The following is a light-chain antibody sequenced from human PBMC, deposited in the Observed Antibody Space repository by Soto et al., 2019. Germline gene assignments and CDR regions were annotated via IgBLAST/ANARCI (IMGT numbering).Light chain of an antibody. J-gene: IGKJ5*01. CDR2: GAS. CDR3: KQYGSSPIT. Sequence: DIVLTQFPGTLSLSPGERATLSCRASESVNSRLAWYQQKPGQAHRLLISGASSRATGIPDRFSGSGSATDFSLTISRLEPEDFALYYCKQYGSSPITFGQGTRLEIK. CDR1: ESVNSR. V-gene: IGKV3-20*01.